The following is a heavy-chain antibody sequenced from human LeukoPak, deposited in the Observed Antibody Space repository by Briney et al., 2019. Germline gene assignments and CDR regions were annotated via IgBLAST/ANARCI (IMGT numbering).Heavy chain of an antibody. CDR3: AKDFLTGYYYYYYYMDV. CDR1: GFTFSSYG. CDR2: ISYDGSNK. J-gene: IGHJ6*03. Sequence: GGSLRLSCAASGFTFSSYGMHWVRQAPGKGLEWVAVISYDGSNKYYADSVKGRFTISRDNSKNTLYLQMNSLRAEDTAVYYCAKDFLTGYYYYYYYMDVWGKGTTVTISS. V-gene: IGHV3-30*18. D-gene: IGHD3-9*01.